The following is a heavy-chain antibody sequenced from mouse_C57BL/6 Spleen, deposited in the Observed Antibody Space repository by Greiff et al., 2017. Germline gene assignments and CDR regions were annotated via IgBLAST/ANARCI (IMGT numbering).Heavy chain of an antibody. CDR3: ARSDYAVYFYY. CDR2: IDPSDSDT. V-gene: IGHV1-52*01. D-gene: IGHD2-4*01. Sequence: QVQLQQSGAELVRPGSSVKLSCKASGYTFTSYWMHWVKQRPIQGLEWIGNIDPSDSDTHYNQKFKDKATLTVDKSYSTAYLQISSLTSEDSAVYYCARSDYAVYFYYWGKGTTLTVSS. J-gene: IGHJ2*01. CDR1: GYTFTSYW.